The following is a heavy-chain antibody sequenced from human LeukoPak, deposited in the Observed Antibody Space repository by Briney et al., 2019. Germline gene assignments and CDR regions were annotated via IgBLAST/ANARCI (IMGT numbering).Heavy chain of an antibody. D-gene: IGHD6-19*01. V-gene: IGHV3-30*02. Sequence: GGSLRLSCVASGFTFSTFGMHWVRQAPGKGLEWVAFIRYDGGNKYYADSVKGRFTISRDNSKNTLYLQMDSLRVEDTAVYYCVKRIVVADKFDYWGRGSVVTLSS. CDR2: IRYDGGNK. CDR1: GFTFSTFG. CDR3: VKRIVVADKFDY. J-gene: IGHJ4*02.